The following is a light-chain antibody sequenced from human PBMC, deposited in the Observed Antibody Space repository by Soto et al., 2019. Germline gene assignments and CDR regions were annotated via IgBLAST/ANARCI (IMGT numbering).Light chain of an antibody. J-gene: IGLJ2*01. Sequence: QSVLTQQPSASGTPGQRVTISCSGSSSNFASNSVYWYQQVPGTAPKLLIYRSNQRPSGVPDRFSGSKSGTSASLAISGLRSEDEADYYCVAWDDNLSCVLFGGGTQLTVL. CDR3: VAWDDNLSCVL. CDR1: SSNFASNS. V-gene: IGLV1-47*01. CDR2: RSN.